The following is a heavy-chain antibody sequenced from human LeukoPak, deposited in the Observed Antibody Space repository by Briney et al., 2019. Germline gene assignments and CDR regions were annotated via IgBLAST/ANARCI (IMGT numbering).Heavy chain of an antibody. Sequence: SETLSLTCTVSGGSISSSSYYWVWIRQPPGKGLEWIGCVYYSGSAYYNPSLKSRVTISVDTSKSQFSPKLSSVTTADTALYYCARYASGSYYWFDPWGQGTLVTVSS. D-gene: IGHD3-10*01. CDR2: VYYSGSA. J-gene: IGHJ5*02. V-gene: IGHV4-39*01. CDR3: ARYASGSYYWFDP. CDR1: GGSISSSSYY.